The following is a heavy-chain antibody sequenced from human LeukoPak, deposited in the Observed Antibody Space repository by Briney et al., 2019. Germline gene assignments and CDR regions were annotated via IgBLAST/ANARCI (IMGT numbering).Heavy chain of an antibody. J-gene: IGHJ4*02. CDR1: GGSISSYY. Sequence: SETLSLTCTVSGGSISSYYWSWIRQPAGKGLEWIGRIYTSGSTNYNASLKSRVSMSVDTSKNQFSLKLSPVTAADTAVFYCARENSGSYREFDYWGQGTLVTVSS. D-gene: IGHD1-26*01. CDR3: ARENSGSYREFDY. CDR2: IYTSGST. V-gene: IGHV4-4*07.